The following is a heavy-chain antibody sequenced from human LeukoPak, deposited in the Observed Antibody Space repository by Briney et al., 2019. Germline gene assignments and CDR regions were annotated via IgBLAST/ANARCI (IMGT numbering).Heavy chain of an antibody. CDR3: ARRAPTVVTYYFDY. V-gene: IGHV3-21*04. D-gene: IGHD4-23*01. J-gene: IGHJ4*02. CDR1: GFTFSSYS. CDR2: ISSSSSYI. Sequence: PGGSLRLSCAASGFTFSSYSMNWVRQAPGKGLEWVSSISSSSSYIYYADSVKGRFTISRDNSKNTLYLQMNSLRAEDTAVYYCARRAPTVVTYYFDYWGQGTLVTVSS.